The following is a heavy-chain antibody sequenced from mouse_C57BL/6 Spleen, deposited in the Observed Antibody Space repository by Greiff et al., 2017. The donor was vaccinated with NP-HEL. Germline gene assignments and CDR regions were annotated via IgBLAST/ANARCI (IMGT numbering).Heavy chain of an antibody. Sequence: EVMLVESGGGLVQPGGSLSLSCAASGFTFTDYYMSWVRQPPGKALEWLGFIRNKANGYTTEYSASVKGRFTISRDNSQSILYLQMNALRAEDSATYYCARYGFTTSFAYWGQGTLVTVSA. CDR3: ARYGFTTSFAY. CDR1: GFTFTDYY. D-gene: IGHD2-12*01. J-gene: IGHJ3*01. V-gene: IGHV7-3*01. CDR2: IRNKANGYTT.